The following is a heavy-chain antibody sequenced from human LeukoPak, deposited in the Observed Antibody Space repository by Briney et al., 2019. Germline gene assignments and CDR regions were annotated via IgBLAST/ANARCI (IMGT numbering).Heavy chain of an antibody. D-gene: IGHD2/OR15-2a*01. J-gene: IGHJ6*02. CDR2: ISGAGAT. CDR1: GLTVSRNY. CDR3: ARGLYGRDV. Sequence: PGGSLRLSCAASGLTVSRNYMSWVRQAPGEGLEWVSLISGAGATYYADPVKGRFTISRDNSRTSLHLQMNSLRAEGTAVYFCARGLYGRDVGGQGTRVSVS. V-gene: IGHV3-53*01.